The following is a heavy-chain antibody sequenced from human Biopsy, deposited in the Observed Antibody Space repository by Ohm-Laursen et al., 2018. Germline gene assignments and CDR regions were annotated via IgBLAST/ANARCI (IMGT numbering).Heavy chain of an antibody. V-gene: IGHV3-21*04. D-gene: IGHD6-25*01. CDR2: ISSSSSHV. J-gene: IGHJ4*01. CDR1: GFTLDTYS. Sequence: GSLRLSCAASGFTLDTYSMNWVRQAPGKGLEWVSSISSSSSHVYYAESLRGRFTISRDNAKSSLYLEMNSLRSEDTAFYYCTKRRTAVRPFDSWGHGTLVTVSS. CDR3: TKRRTAVRPFDS.